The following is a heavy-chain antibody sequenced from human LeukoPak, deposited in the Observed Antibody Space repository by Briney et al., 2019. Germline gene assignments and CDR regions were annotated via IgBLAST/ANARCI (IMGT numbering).Heavy chain of an antibody. J-gene: IGHJ4*02. Sequence: PGGSLRLSCAASGFTFSSYGMHWVRQAPGKGVEWVAVISYDGSNKYYADSVKGRFTISRDNSKNTLYLQMNSLRAEDTAVYYCAKGSGYSYGYFDYWGQGTLVTVSS. CDR1: GFTFSSYG. V-gene: IGHV3-30*18. CDR2: ISYDGSNK. D-gene: IGHD5-18*01. CDR3: AKGSGYSYGYFDY.